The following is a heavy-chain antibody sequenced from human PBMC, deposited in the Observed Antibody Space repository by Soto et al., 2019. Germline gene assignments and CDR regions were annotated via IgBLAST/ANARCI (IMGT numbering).Heavy chain of an antibody. CDR1: GGSFSGYY. J-gene: IGHJ4*02. CDR2: SNHSGST. CDR3: ARGWGRIFDY. V-gene: IGHV4-34*01. Sequence: QVQLQQWGAGLLKPSETLSLTCAVYGGSFSGYYWNWIRQPPGKGLEWIGESNHSGSTNYNPSLKRRVTLSVDTSKTKFSLKLSSVTAADTAVYYCARGWGRIFDYWGQGTLVTVSS. D-gene: IGHD7-27*01.